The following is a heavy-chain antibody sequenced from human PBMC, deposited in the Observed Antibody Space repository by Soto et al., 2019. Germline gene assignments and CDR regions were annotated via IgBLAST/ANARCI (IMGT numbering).Heavy chain of an antibody. CDR1: GFTFSSYS. D-gene: IGHD5-12*01. Sequence: GGSLRLSCAASGFTFSSYSMNWVRQAPGKGLEWVSSISSSSGHIYYADSVKGRFTISRDNAKNSLYLQRNSLGAEDTAVYYCARSYEWLPNFDYWGQGTLVTVSS. V-gene: IGHV3-21*01. CDR2: ISSSSGHI. CDR3: ARSYEWLPNFDY. J-gene: IGHJ4*02.